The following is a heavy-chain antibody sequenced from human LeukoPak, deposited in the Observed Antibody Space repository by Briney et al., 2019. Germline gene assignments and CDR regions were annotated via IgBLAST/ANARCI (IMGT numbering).Heavy chain of an antibody. CDR2: ISYDGSNK. V-gene: IGHV3-30*18. CDR3: AKPLTATYYYGSGSYYNIASDY. D-gene: IGHD3-10*01. J-gene: IGHJ4*02. CDR1: GFTFSSYW. Sequence: GGSLRLSCAASGFTFSSYWMHWVRQAPGKGLEWVAAISYDGSNKYYADSVKGRFTISRDNSKNTLYLQMNSLRAEDTAVYYCAKPLTATYYYGSGSYYNIASDYWGQGTLVTVSS.